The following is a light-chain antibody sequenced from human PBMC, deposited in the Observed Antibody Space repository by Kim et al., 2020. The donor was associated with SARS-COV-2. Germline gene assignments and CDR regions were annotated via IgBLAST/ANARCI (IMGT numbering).Light chain of an antibody. CDR2: DEN. V-gene: IGLV3-19*01. J-gene: IGLJ2*01. Sequence: ALGQKVRIKCQGDSLRKYYATWYQQKSGQAPVLVIYDENERPAGIPDRFSGSTLGNTASLTITGAQAEDEADYYCGSRDTSGNLVVFGGGTQLTVL. CDR3: GSRDTSGNLVV. CDR1: SLRKYY.